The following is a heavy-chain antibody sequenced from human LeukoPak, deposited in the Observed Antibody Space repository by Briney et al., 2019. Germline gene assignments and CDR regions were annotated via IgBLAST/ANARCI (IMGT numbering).Heavy chain of an antibody. D-gene: IGHD4-17*01. V-gene: IGHV3-23*01. CDR1: GFTFNSYA. CDR3: AKGQTVTTRVDY. CDR2: ISGNGDNT. Sequence: GGSLRLSCAASGFTFNSYAMNWVRQTPGKGLEWVSAISGNGDNTYYADSVKGRFTISRDNSKNTLYLQMNSLRAEDTAVYYCAKGQTVTTRVDYWGQGTLVTVSS. J-gene: IGHJ4*02.